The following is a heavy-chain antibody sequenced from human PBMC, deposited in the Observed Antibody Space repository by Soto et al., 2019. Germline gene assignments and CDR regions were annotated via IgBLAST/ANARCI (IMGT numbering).Heavy chain of an antibody. J-gene: IGHJ4*02. CDR3: ARTSSSRMAFVGY. CDR2: INSDGSST. Sequence: GGSLRLSCAASGFTFSSYLMHWVRQAPGEGLVWVSRINSDGSSTSYADSVKGRFTISRDNAKNTLYLQMNSLRAEDTAVYYCARTSSSRMAFVGYWGQGTLVTVSS. V-gene: IGHV3-74*01. CDR1: GFTFSSYL. D-gene: IGHD6-6*01.